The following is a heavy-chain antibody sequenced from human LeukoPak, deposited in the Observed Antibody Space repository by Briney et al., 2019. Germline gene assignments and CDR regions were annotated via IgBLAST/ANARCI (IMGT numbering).Heavy chain of an antibody. CDR2: IKQDGSKK. D-gene: IGHD5-12*01. J-gene: IGHJ4*02. Sequence: PGGSLRLSCVASGFPFSSYWMTWVRQAPGKGLEWVANIKQDGSKKSYVDSVKGRFTISRDNAKNSLYLQMNSLRAEDTAIYYCTRVGYXDEGIDYWGQGTLVTVSS. CDR3: TRVGYXDEGIDY. V-gene: IGHV3-7*04. CDR1: GFPFSSYW.